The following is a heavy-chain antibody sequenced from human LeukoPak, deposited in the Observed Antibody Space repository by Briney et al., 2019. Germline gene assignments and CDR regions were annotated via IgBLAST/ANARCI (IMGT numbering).Heavy chain of an antibody. J-gene: IGHJ4*02. V-gene: IGHV4-59*01. CDR2: IYYSGST. D-gene: IGHD3-22*01. Sequence: PSETLSLTCTVSGGSISSYYWSWIRQPPGKGLEWIGYIYYSGSTNYNSSPKSRVTISVDTSKNQFSLRLSSVTAADTAVYYCARVTGYMIEDYFDYWGQGILVTVSS. CDR3: ARVTGYMIEDYFDY. CDR1: GGSISSYY.